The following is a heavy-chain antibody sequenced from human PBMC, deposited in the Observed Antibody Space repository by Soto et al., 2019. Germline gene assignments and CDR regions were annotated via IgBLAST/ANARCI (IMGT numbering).Heavy chain of an antibody. CDR3: ATSPGFGGYYVV. CDR2: ITPSFGTR. D-gene: IGHD3-10*02. CDR1: GGTFSTKYA. J-gene: IGHJ4*02. Sequence: QVQLVQSGAEVKKPGSSVKVSCKASGGTFSTKYAISWVRQAPGEGLEWMGGITPSFGTRDYAQKFQDRVTITADASTSIVYMELTSLRSQDTAVYYCATSPGFGGYYVVWGQRTLVTVSS. V-gene: IGHV1-69*01.